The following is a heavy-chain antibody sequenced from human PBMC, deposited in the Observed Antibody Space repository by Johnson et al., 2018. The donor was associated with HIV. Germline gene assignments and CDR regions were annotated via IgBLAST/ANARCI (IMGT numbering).Heavy chain of an antibody. CDR1: GFTVSSNY. CDR2: IYSGGST. D-gene: IGHD2-21*01. CDR3: ARGGGGTVVVTIGGAFDI. Sequence: VQLVESGGGLVQPGWSLRLSCAASGFTVSSNYMSWVRQAPGKGLEWVSVIYSGGSTYYADSVKGRFTISRDNSKNTLYLQMNSLRAEDTAVYYCARGGGGTVVVTIGGAFDIWGQGTMVTVSS. V-gene: IGHV3-66*01. J-gene: IGHJ3*02.